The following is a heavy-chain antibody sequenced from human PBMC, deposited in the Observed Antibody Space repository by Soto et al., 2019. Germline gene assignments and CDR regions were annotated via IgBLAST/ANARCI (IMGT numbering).Heavy chain of an antibody. D-gene: IGHD5-18*01. CDR2: ISGSGGST. Sequence: GGSLRLSCAASGFTFSSYAMSWVRQAPGKGLEWVSAISGSGGSTYYADSVKGRFTISRDNSKNTLYLQMNSLRAEDTAVYYCAKVLTGNPLLQQWLSYWGQGTLVTLSS. CDR1: GFTFSSYA. V-gene: IGHV3-23*01. CDR3: AKVLTGNPLLQQWLSY. J-gene: IGHJ4*02.